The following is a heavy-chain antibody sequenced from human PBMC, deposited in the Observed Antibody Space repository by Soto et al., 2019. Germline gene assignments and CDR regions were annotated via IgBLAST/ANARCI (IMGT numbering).Heavy chain of an antibody. CDR2: INHSGST. J-gene: IGHJ6*02. Sequence: QVQLQQWGAGLLKPSETLSLTCAVYGGSFSGYYWSWIRQPPGKGLEWIGEINHSGSTNYNPSLKSRVTISVDTSKNQFSLKLSSVTAADTAVYYCARIGPRAGTDYYYYYGMDVWGQGTTVTVSS. CDR1: GGSFSGYY. D-gene: IGHD1-1*01. CDR3: ARIGPRAGTDYYYYYGMDV. V-gene: IGHV4-34*01.